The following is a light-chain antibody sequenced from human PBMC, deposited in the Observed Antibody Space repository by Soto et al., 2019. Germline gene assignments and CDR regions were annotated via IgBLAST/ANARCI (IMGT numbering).Light chain of an antibody. CDR1: QSVSSN. V-gene: IGKV3-15*01. CDR3: QQYNNWPPKYT. Sequence: EIVMTQSPATLSVSPGERATLSCRASQSVSSNLAWYQQKPGQAPRLLIYGASTRATGIPARFSGSGSGTEFTLNISSLQSEDFAGYYCQQYNNWPPKYTFGQGTKLEIK. CDR2: GAS. J-gene: IGKJ2*01.